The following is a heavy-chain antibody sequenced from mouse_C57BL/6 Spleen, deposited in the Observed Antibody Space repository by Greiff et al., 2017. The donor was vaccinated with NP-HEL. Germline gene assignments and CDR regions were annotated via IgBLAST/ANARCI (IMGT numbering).Heavy chain of an antibody. CDR3: ARGIYYYGSSPFWYFDV. D-gene: IGHD1-1*01. CDR1: GYTFTSYD. J-gene: IGHJ1*03. Sequence: VQLQQSGPELVKPGASVKLSCKASGYTFTSYDINWVKQRPGQGLEWIGWIYPRDGSTKYNEKFKGKATLTVDTSSSTAYMELHSLTSEDSAVYFGARGIYYYGSSPFWYFDVWGTGTTVTVSS. CDR2: IYPRDGST. V-gene: IGHV1-85*01.